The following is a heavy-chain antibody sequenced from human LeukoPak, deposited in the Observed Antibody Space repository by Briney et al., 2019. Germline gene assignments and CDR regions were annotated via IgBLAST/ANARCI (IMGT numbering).Heavy chain of an antibody. V-gene: IGHV1-69*04. J-gene: IGHJ4*02. Sequence: GASVKVSCKASGGTFSSYAISWVRLAPGQGLEWMGRIIPIFGIANYAQKFQGRVTITADKSTSTAYMELSSLRSEDTAVYYCARDETPGDYGFDYWGQGTLVTVSS. D-gene: IGHD4-17*01. CDR1: GGTFSSYA. CDR3: ARDETPGDYGFDY. CDR2: IIPIFGIA.